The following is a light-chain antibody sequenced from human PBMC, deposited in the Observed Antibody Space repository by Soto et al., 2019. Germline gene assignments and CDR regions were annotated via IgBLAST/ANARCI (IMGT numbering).Light chain of an antibody. CDR2: GAS. Sequence: EIVMTQSPATLSVSPGERVTLSCRASQSVSSDLAWYQQKPGQAPRLLIYGASTRATGIPARFSGSGSGTEFTLTISSLQSEDFAVYYCQQYNYWRKFGQGTKVEIK. CDR1: QSVSSD. CDR3: QQYNYWRK. J-gene: IGKJ1*01. V-gene: IGKV3-15*01.